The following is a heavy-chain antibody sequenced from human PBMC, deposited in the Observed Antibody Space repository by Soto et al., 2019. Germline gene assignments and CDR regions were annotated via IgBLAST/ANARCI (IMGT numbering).Heavy chain of an antibody. CDR2: IWYDGSDK. D-gene: IGHD3-22*01. Sequence: GGSLRLSCAASGFTFSSYGMHWVRQAPGKGLEWVAVIWYDGSDKYYADSVKGRFTISRDNSKNTLYLQMNSLRAEDTAVYYCARDDYYDSSGPYQGGFDYWGQGTLVTVSS. V-gene: IGHV3-33*01. CDR3: ARDDYYDSSGPYQGGFDY. J-gene: IGHJ4*02. CDR1: GFTFSSYG.